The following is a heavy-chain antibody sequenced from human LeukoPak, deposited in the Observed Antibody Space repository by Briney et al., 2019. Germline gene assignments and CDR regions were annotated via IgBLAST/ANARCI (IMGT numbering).Heavy chain of an antibody. Sequence: SETLSLTCAVSGGSISSGNWWSWVRQPPGKGLEWIGQIYHSGSTNYNPSLKSRVTISVEKSKNQFSLNLTSVTAADTAIYFCARRHPYYYGSGTYSREDWGQGTLVTVSS. D-gene: IGHD3-10*01. CDR1: GGSISSGNW. CDR2: IYHSGST. CDR3: ARRHPYYYGSGTYSRED. V-gene: IGHV4-4*02. J-gene: IGHJ4*02.